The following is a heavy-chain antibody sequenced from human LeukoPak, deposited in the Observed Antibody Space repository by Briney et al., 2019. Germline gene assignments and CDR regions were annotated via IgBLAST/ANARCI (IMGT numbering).Heavy chain of an antibody. J-gene: IGHJ4*02. CDR3: AKTLKINAYFDY. Sequence: GGSLRLSCAASGFTFSSYSMTWVRQAPVKGLEWVSSISSSSSYIYYADSVKGRFTISRDNAKNSLYLQMNSLRAEDTAVYYCAKTLKINAYFDYWGQGTLVTVSS. CDR1: GFTFSSYS. V-gene: IGHV3-21*01. CDR2: ISSSSSYI. D-gene: IGHD3-16*01.